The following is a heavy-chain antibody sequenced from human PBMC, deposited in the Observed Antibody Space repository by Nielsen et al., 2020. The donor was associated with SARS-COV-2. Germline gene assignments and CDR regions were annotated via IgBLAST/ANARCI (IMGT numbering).Heavy chain of an antibody. J-gene: IGHJ3*02. Sequence: GESLKISCAASGFTFSSYGMHWVRQAPGKGLEWVAVISYDGSNKYYADSVKGRFTISRDNSKNTLYLQMNSLRAEDTAVYYCARDPNYYDWAFDIWGQGTMVTVSS. CDR1: GFTFSSYG. CDR2: ISYDGSNK. D-gene: IGHD3-22*01. CDR3: ARDPNYYDWAFDI. V-gene: IGHV3-30*03.